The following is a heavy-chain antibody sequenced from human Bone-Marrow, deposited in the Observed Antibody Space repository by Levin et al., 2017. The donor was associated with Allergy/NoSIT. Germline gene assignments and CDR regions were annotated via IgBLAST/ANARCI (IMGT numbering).Heavy chain of an antibody. D-gene: IGHD4-17*01. CDR2: IGGSGDST. V-gene: IGHV3-23*01. CDR3: AKDYGDYELYVNDS. J-gene: IGHJ4*02. Sequence: QSGGSLRLSCTASGFIFSTYAMNWVRQAPGKGLEWVSAIGGSGDSTFYADSVKGRFTISRDNSKNTVYLQMNSLRAEDTAIYYCAKDYGDYELYVNDSWGQGTLVTVSS. CDR1: GFIFSTYA.